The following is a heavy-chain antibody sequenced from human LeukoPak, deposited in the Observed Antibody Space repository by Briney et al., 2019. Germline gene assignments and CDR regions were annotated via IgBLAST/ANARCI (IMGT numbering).Heavy chain of an antibody. CDR3: ARGDSGYYPNWYFDL. CDR2: VSAYNGNT. Sequence: ASVKVSCKASGSTFTSYYITWVRQAPGQGLEWMGWVSAYNGNTNFAQNFQGRVTMTTDASTSTAYMELTSLTSDDTAVYYCARGDSGYYPNWYFDLWGRGTLVTVSS. D-gene: IGHD5-12*01. V-gene: IGHV1-18*01. CDR1: GSTFTSYY. J-gene: IGHJ2*01.